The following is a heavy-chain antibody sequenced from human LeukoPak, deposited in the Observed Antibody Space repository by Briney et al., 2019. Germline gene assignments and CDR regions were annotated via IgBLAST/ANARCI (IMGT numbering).Heavy chain of an antibody. Sequence: SETLSLTCTVSGGSVSNYYWSWIRQPAGKGLEWIGRIYSSGSTNYNPSLKSRLTMSVDTSKNQFSLTLSSVTAADTAVYYCARLFGDHGGNYYDMDVWGQGTTVTVSS. V-gene: IGHV4-4*07. D-gene: IGHD3-10*02. J-gene: IGHJ6*02. CDR3: ARLFGDHGGNYYDMDV. CDR1: GGSVSNYY. CDR2: IYSSGST.